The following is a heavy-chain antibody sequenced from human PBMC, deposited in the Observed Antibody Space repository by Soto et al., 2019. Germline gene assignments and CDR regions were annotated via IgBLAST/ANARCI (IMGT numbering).Heavy chain of an antibody. D-gene: IGHD3-10*01. Sequence: GGSLRLSCAASGFSFSSYAMHWVRQAPGKGLEWVAVISYDGSNKYHTDSVKGRFTISRDNSKNTLYLQMNSLRVEDTAVYYCARDQWFGSYYYYYGLDVWGQGTTVTVSS. CDR1: GFSFSSYA. J-gene: IGHJ6*02. CDR3: ARDQWFGSYYYYYGLDV. CDR2: ISYDGSNK. V-gene: IGHV3-30-3*01.